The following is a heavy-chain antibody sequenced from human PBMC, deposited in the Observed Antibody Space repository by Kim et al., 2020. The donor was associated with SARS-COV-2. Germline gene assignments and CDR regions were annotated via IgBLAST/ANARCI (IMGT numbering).Heavy chain of an antibody. CDR3: ARVYFINWFDP. CDR2: IYSDGIT. J-gene: IGHJ5*02. D-gene: IGHD1-26*01. CDR1: GLIVSGNY. Sequence: GGSLRLSCAASGLIVSGNYMSWVRQAPGKGLEWVSGIYSDGITSYIDSVKGRFTISRDNSKNTLYLQMNSLRAEETAVYYCARVYFINWFDPWGQGTLVTVSA. V-gene: IGHV3-66*01.